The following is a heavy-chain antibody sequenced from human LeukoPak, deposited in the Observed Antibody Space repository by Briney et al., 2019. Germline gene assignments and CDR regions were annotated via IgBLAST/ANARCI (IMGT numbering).Heavy chain of an antibody. Sequence: ASVKVSCKASGYTFTGYYMHWVRQAPGQGLEWMGWINPNSGGTNYAQKFQGRVTITRDTSASTAYMELSSLRSEDTAVYYCARIIFDYGDYAGDYWGQGTLVTVSS. J-gene: IGHJ4*02. CDR3: ARIIFDYGDYAGDY. D-gene: IGHD4-17*01. V-gene: IGHV1-2*02. CDR2: INPNSGGT. CDR1: GYTFTGYY.